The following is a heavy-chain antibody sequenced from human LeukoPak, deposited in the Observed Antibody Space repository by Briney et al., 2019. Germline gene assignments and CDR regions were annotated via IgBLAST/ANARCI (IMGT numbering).Heavy chain of an antibody. CDR1: GFTFKNYA. Sequence: GGSLRLSCTTSGFTFKNYAMTWVRQAPGKGLEWVSAIYPHGDAHYADSVKGRFTISRDNSKNTLYLRMNSLRAEDTAVYYCARGDKGEVGATTLDYWGQGTLVTVSS. CDR3: ARGDKGEVGATTLDY. J-gene: IGHJ4*02. V-gene: IGHV3-23*01. CDR2: IYPHGDA. D-gene: IGHD1-26*01.